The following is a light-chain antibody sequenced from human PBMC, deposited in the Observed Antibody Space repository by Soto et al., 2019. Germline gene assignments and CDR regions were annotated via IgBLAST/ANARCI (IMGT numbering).Light chain of an antibody. CDR3: SSHRSSSTPL. CDR2: DVN. V-gene: IGLV2-14*03. Sequence: QSVLTQPASVSGSPGQSITISCTGTSSDVDDYNFVSWYQHHPGKAPKLMIYDVNNRPSGVSNRFSASKSGNTASLTISGLQAEDEADYYCSSHRSSSTPLFGGGTKVTVL. CDR1: SSDVDDYNF. J-gene: IGLJ2*01.